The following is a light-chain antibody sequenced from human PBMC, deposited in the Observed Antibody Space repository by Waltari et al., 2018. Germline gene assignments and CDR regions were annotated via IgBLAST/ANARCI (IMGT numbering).Light chain of an antibody. CDR1: QSITNY. CDR3: HQSYGTPYT. V-gene: IGKV1-39*01. Sequence: IQMTQSPSSLSASVGDRVSITCRASQSITNYLNWYQQKPGKAPKLLIYAAFSLQSGVPSRFSGSGSGTYFTLSISSLQPEDSATYYCHQSYGTPYTFGQAKKL. CDR2: AAF. J-gene: IGKJ2*01.